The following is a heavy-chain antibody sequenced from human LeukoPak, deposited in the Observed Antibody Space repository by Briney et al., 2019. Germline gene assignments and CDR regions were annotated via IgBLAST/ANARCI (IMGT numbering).Heavy chain of an antibody. CDR2: IYYSGST. CDR3: ARDHHDFWSRYFDY. Sequence: SETLSLTCTVSGGSISSYYWSWIRQPPGKGLEWIGYIYYSGSTNYNPSLKSRVTISVDTSKNQFSLKLSSVTAADTAVYYCARDHHDFWSRYFDYWGQGTLVTVSS. J-gene: IGHJ4*02. V-gene: IGHV4-59*12. D-gene: IGHD3-3*01. CDR1: GGSISSYY.